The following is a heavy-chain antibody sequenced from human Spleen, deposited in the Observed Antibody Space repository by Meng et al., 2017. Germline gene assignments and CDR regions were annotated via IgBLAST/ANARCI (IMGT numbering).Heavy chain of an antibody. CDR3: AHFSGEFDY. J-gene: IGHJ4*02. CDR2: IYWDGDK. V-gene: IGHV2-5*02. Sequence: SGPTLVKPTQTLTLTCTFSGFSLSTTGVGVGWIRQPPGKALDWLALIYWDGDKRYSPSLKTRLTITKDTSKNQVVLTLTNMDSVDTATYYCAHFSGEFDYWAQGTLVTVSS. CDR1: GFSLSTTGVG. D-gene: IGHD7-27*01.